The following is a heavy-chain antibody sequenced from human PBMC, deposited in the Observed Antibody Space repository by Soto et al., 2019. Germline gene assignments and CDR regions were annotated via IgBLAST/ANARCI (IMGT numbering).Heavy chain of an antibody. CDR3: ARYYYDSSVEVRFDY. V-gene: IGHV1-2*02. CDR2: INPNSGGT. D-gene: IGHD3-22*01. J-gene: IGHJ4*02. Sequence: ASVKVSCKASGYTFTGYYMHWVRQAPGQGLEWMGWINPNSGGTNYAQKFQGRVTMTRDTSISTAYMELSGLRSDDTAVYYCARYYYDSSVEVRFDYWGQGTLVTVSS. CDR1: GYTFTGYY.